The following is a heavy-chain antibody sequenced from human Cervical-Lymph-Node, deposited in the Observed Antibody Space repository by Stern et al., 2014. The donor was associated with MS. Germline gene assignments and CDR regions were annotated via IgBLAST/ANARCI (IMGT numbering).Heavy chain of an antibody. V-gene: IGHV1-69*04. J-gene: IGHJ5*02. CDR1: GGTFSSSYA. CDR2: IIPILGLA. D-gene: IGHD2-15*01. CDR3: ARGVVSNRAAATLHNLFDP. Sequence: DQLVESGAEVKKPGSSMNVSCKTSGGTFSSSYAITWLRQAPGQGLGWRGRIIPILGLANYAQKFQDRVTITADTSTSTTYMQLSSLRSEDTAVYYCARGVVSNRAAATLHNLFDPWGQGTLVTVSS.